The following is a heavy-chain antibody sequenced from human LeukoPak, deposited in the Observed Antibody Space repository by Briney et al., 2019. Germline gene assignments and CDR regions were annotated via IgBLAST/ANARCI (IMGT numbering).Heavy chain of an antibody. J-gene: IGHJ5*02. CDR3: ARPHCSSTSCYAETQNWFDP. D-gene: IGHD2-2*01. V-gene: IGHV1-2*06. CDR2: INPNRGNT. Sequence: GASVKVSCKASGYTFTGYYMHWVRQAPGQGLEWMGRINPNRGNTNYAQKFQGRVTMTRDTSISTAYLELSRLRSDDTAVYYCARPHCSSTSCYAETQNWFDPWGQGTLVTVSS. CDR1: GYTFTGYY.